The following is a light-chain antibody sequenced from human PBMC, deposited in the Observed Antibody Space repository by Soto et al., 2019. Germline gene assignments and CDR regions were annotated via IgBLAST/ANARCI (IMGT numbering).Light chain of an antibody. CDR1: SSHIGSNT. V-gene: IGLV1-44*01. CDR2: SNN. J-gene: IGLJ1*01. CDR3: AEWDDSLNGRYV. Sequence: QSVLTQPPSASGTPGQRVIISCSGSSSHIGSNTVNWYQQLPGTAPKLLIYSNNQRPSGVPDRFSGSKSGTSASLAISGLQSEFEADYYCAEWDDSLNGRYVFGTGTKVTVL.